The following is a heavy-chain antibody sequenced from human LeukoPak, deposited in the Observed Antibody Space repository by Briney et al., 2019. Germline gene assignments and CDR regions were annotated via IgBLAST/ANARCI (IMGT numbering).Heavy chain of an antibody. CDR2: IYYSGST. D-gene: IGHD2-15*01. CDR1: GGSISSYY. J-gene: IGHJ6*03. CDR3: ARVSFFRWAATRPSYYYYYMDV. V-gene: IGHV4-59*12. Sequence: SETLSLTCTVSGGSISSYYWSWLRQPPGKGLEWIGYIYYSGSTNYNPSLKSRVTISVDTSKNQFSLKLSSVTAADTAVYYCARVSFFRWAATRPSYYYYYMDVWGKGTTVTISS.